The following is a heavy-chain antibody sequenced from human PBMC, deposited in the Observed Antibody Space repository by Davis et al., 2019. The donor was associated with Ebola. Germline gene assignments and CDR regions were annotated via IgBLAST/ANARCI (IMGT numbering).Heavy chain of an antibody. Sequence: PGGSLRLSCAASGFTFTTAWMSWVRQAPGKGLEWVSYISSGTTTLKYADSVKGQFTVSRDNAKNSLHLQMNSLRAEDTAVYYCARVSRKISTGWYRFDAFDIWGQGTLVTVSS. CDR1: GFTFTTAW. V-gene: IGHV3-48*01. CDR3: ARVSRKISTGWYRFDAFDI. J-gene: IGHJ3*02. D-gene: IGHD6-19*01. CDR2: ISSGTTTL.